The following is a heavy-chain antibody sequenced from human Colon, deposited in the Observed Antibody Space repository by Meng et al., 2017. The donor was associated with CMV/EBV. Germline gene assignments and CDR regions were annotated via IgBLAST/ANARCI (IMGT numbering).Heavy chain of an antibody. J-gene: IGHJ4*02. D-gene: IGHD3-22*01. V-gene: IGHV3-23*01. CDR3: AKDEGWDSSGYLRFYIDH. CDR2: LSDSSSNT. CDR1: GLSFSNFW. Sequence: GESLKISCAASGLSFSNFWMSWVRQAPGKGLEWVSGLSDSSSNTYYADSVKGRFTISRDNSRNTLYLQMDSLRAEDTAVYYCAKDEGWDSSGYLRFYIDHWGQGSLVTVSS.